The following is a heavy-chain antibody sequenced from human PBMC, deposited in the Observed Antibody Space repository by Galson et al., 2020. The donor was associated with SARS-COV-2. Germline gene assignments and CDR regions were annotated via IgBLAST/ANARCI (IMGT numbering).Heavy chain of an antibody. Sequence: NSGGSLRLSCAASGFTFSDYYMSWIRQAPGKGLEWVSYISSSGSTIYYADSVKGRFTISRDNAKNSLYLQMNSLRAEDTAVYYCARDLTYYYGSGTPIPTDYYYYGMDVWGQGTTVTVSS. CDR3: ARDLTYYYGSGTPIPTDYYYYGMDV. CDR2: ISSSGSTI. J-gene: IGHJ6*02. D-gene: IGHD3-10*01. CDR1: GFTFSDYY. V-gene: IGHV3-11*01.